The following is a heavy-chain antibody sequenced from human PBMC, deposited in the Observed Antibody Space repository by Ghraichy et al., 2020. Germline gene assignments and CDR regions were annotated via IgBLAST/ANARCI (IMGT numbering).Heavy chain of an antibody. CDR2: INHSGST. CDR3: ARGTMIVVVPCFDI. V-gene: IGHV4-34*01. J-gene: IGHJ3*02. Sequence: SETLSLTCAVYGGSFSGYYWSWIRQPPGKGLEWIGEINHSGSTNYNPSLKSRVTISVDTSKNQFSLKLSSVTAADTAVYYCARGTMIVVVPCFDIWGQGTMVTVSS. D-gene: IGHD3-22*01. CDR1: GGSFSGYY.